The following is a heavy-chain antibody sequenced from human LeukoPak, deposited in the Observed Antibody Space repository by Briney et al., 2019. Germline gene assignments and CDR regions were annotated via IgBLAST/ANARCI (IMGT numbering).Heavy chain of an antibody. J-gene: IGHJ4*02. CDR2: IYYSGIT. V-gene: IGHV4-39*01. Sequence: SETLSLTCTVSGGSISSNHYYWAWIRQPPGKGLEWIGSIYYSGITDYNPSLKSRLTVSVDASKSQFSLKLTSVTAADTAVYHCARGGWEPRNWGQGTLVTVSS. CDR1: GGSISSNHYY. CDR3: ARGGWEPRN. D-gene: IGHD1-26*01.